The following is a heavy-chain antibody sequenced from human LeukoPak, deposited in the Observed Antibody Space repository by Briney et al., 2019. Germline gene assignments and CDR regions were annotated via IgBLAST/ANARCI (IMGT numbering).Heavy chain of an antibody. CDR2: INHSGST. J-gene: IGHJ4*02. CDR1: GGSFSGYY. D-gene: IGHD4-17*01. CDR3: AEGMTTVTKFDY. Sequence: SETLSLTCAVYGGSFSGYYWSWVRQPPGKGLEWIGEINHSGSTNYNPSLKNRVTISVDTSKNQFSLKLSSVTAADTAVYYCAEGMTTVTKFDYWGQGTLVTVSS. V-gene: IGHV4-34*01.